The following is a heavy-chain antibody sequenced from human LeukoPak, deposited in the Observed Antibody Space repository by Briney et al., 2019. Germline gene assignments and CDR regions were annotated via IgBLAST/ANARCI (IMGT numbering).Heavy chain of an antibody. V-gene: IGHV5-51*01. CDR3: ARTYYYDSSGYNWDAFDI. CDR1: GYSFPTYW. CDR2: IYAGDSDT. Sequence: GESLKISCKGSGYSFPTYWIAWVRQMPGKGLEWMGIIYAGDSDTRYSPSSQGQVTISADKSISTAYLQWSSLKASDTAMYYCARTYYYDSSGYNWDAFDIWGQGTMVTVSS. D-gene: IGHD3-22*01. J-gene: IGHJ3*02.